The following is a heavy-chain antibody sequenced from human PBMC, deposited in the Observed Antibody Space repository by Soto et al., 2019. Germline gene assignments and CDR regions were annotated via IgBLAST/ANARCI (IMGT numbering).Heavy chain of an antibody. V-gene: IGHV3-21*06. CDR2: ISSTTNYI. Sequence: GGSLRLSCAASGFTFTRYSMNWVRQAPGKGLEWVSSISSTTNYIYYGDSMKGRFTISRDNAKNSLYLEMNSLRAEDTAVYYCARESEDLTSNFDYWGQGTLVTVTS. J-gene: IGHJ4*02. CDR1: GFTFTRYS. CDR3: ARESEDLTSNFDY.